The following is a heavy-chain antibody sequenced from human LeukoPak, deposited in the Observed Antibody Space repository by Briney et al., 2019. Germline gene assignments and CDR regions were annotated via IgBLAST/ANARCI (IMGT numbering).Heavy chain of an antibody. V-gene: IGHV1-18*01. CDR1: GYTFTSYG. CDR2: ISAYNGNT. Sequence: ASVKVSCKASGYTFTSYGISWVRQAPGQGLEWMGWISAYNGNTNYAQKLQGRVTMTTDTSTSTAYMELRSLRSEDTAVYYCASWDTAMVMVNYWGQGTLVTVSS. D-gene: IGHD5-18*01. J-gene: IGHJ4*02. CDR3: ASWDTAMVMVNY.